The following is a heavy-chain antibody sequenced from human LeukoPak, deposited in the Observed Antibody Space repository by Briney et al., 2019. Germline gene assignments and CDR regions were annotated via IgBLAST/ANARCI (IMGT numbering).Heavy chain of an antibody. CDR3: TTSQTYDYGDYGGVY. J-gene: IGHJ4*02. Sequence: GGSLRLSCAASGFTFSGSAMHLVRQASGKGLEWVGRIRSKANSYATAYAASVKGRFTISRDDSKNMAYLQMNSLKTEDTAVYYCTTSQTYDYGDYGGVYWGQGTLVTVSS. CDR1: GFTFSGSA. CDR2: IRSKANSYAT. D-gene: IGHD4-17*01. V-gene: IGHV3-73*01.